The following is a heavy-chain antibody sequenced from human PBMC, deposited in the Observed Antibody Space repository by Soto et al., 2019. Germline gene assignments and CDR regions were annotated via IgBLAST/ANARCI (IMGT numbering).Heavy chain of an antibody. J-gene: IGHJ6*02. CDR1: GDSVSSNSAA. Sequence: SQTLSLTCAISGDSVSSNSAAWNWIRQSPSRGLEWLGRTYYRSKWYNDYAVSVKSRITIYPDTSKNQFSLQLNSVTPEDTAVYYCASSSIAARQYYYYYGMDVWGQGTTVTVSS. CDR3: ASSSIAARQYYYYYGMDV. D-gene: IGHD6-6*01. CDR2: TYYRSKWYN. V-gene: IGHV6-1*01.